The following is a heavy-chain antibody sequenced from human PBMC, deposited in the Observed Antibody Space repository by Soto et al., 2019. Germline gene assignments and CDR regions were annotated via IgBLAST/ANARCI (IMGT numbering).Heavy chain of an antibody. J-gene: IGHJ5*02. D-gene: IGHD2-15*01. CDR2: IYHTGTT. CDR3: ATLPPRIVVVMTDLPT. Sequence: QLRESGPGLVKPSGTLSLTCFVSGASISSTYWRSWVRQTPGKRLEWIGQIYHTGTTSYNPSLKNRVTISLDKSNNQFSLRLTSMTAADTAVYYCATLPPRIVVVMTDLPTWGQGTLVTVSS. CDR1: GASISSTYW. V-gene: IGHV4-4*02.